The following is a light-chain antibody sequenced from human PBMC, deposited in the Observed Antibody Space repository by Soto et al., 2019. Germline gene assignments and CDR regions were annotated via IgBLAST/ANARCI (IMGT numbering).Light chain of an antibody. Sequence: EIVLTQSPGTLSLFPGERATLSCRASQRVAGNYLAWYRQKPGQAPSLLISGSSTRATGLPDRFSGSGSGTDFTLTISRLEPEDFAVYYCQQYGSSPPWTFGQGTKVEI. CDR2: GSS. V-gene: IGKV3-20*01. J-gene: IGKJ1*01. CDR1: QRVAGNY. CDR3: QQYGSSPPWT.